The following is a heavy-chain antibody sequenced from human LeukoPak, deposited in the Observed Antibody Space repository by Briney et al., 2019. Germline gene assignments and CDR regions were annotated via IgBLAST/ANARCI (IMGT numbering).Heavy chain of an antibody. Sequence: PGGSLRLSCAASGFTFISYGMHWVRQAPGKGLEWVTFIRYDGSNKYYADSVKGRFTISRDNAKNSLYLQMNSLRAEDTAVYYCARDRYGAFDYWGQGTLVTVSS. D-gene: IGHD4/OR15-4a*01. V-gene: IGHV3-30*02. J-gene: IGHJ4*02. CDR2: IRYDGSNK. CDR3: ARDRYGAFDY. CDR1: GFTFISYG.